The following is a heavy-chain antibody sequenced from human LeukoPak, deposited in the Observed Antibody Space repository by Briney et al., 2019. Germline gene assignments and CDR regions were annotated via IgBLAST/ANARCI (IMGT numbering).Heavy chain of an antibody. D-gene: IGHD6-19*01. J-gene: IGHJ5*02. Sequence: GGSLRLSSVGSAFTFANYAITWVRAAQGKGLQWVSDITSSGTNTYYGDSVKGRFTISRDNSKNTVFLQMDSLRVEDTAIYHCAREGRAVAGNNYFDPWGQGTLVTVSS. V-gene: IGHV3-23*01. CDR2: ITSSGTNT. CDR1: AFTFANYA. CDR3: AREGRAVAGNNYFDP.